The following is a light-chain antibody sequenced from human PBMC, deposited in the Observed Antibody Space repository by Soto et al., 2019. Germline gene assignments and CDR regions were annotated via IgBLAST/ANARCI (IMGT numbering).Light chain of an antibody. CDR1: QRINIY. CDR2: SAS. CDR3: QQSFSTPT. J-gene: IGKJ5*01. Sequence: DIQMTQSPSSLSTSVGDRVTITFRASQRINIYLNWYRQKPGKAPELLIYSASHLQSGVPSRFSGSGSGTDFTLTISSLQPEDFATYYCQQSFSTPTFGQGTRLEIK. V-gene: IGKV1-39*01.